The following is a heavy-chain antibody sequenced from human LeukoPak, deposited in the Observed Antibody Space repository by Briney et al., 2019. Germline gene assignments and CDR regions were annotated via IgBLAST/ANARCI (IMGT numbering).Heavy chain of an antibody. J-gene: IGHJ3*01. CDR1: GFTFRTYG. D-gene: IGHD3-16*01. CDR2: IRYDGSDK. V-gene: IGHV3-30*02. Sequence: GGSLRLSCAASGFTFRTYGMHWVRQAPGKGLEWVTFIRYDGSDKYYADSVKGQFTISRDNSKNTLFLQMNSLRVEDTAVYYCAKRADYYDSSRALYDAFDLWGQGTMVTVSS. CDR3: AKRADYYDSSRALYDAFDL.